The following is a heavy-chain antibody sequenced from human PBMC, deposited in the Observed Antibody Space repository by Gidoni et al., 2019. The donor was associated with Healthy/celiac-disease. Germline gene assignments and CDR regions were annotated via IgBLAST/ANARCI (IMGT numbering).Heavy chain of an antibody. CDR3: ARGPGGQQPSGGMDV. CDR1: VGSFSGYY. D-gene: IGHD6-13*01. J-gene: IGHJ6*02. V-gene: IGHV4-34*01. CDR2: INHSGST. Sequence: QVQLQQWGAGLLKLSETLSLTCAVYVGSFSGYYWSWIRQPPGKGLEWIGEINHSGSTNYNPSLKSRVTISVDTSKNQFSLKLSSVTAADTAVYYCARGPGGQQPSGGMDVWGQGTTVTVSS.